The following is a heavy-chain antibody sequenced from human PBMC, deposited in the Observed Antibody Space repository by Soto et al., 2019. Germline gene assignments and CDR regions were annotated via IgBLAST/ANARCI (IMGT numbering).Heavy chain of an antibody. CDR1: GCSISSGGYA. CDR3: ARGADFWSGYYNGAFDI. Sequence: SESLSLACSVSGCSISSGGYAWSWIRQPPGKGLEWIGYIYHSGSTYYNPSLKSRVTISVDRSKNQFSLKLSSVTAADTAVYYCARGADFWSGYYNGAFDIWGQGTMVTVSS. V-gene: IGHV4-30-2*01. D-gene: IGHD3-3*01. J-gene: IGHJ3*02. CDR2: IYHSGST.